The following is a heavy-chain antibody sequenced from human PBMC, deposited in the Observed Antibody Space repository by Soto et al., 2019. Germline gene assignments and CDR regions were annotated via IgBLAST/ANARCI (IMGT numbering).Heavy chain of an antibody. CDR2: IHYSGST. Sequence: SETQSLTCTVSGGSISSGDYYWIWIRQPPGKGLEWIGYIHYSGSTYYNPSLKSRATISVDTSKNQFSLKLSSVTAADTAVYYCAHYISGRAFDIWGQGTMGTVS. CDR3: AHYISGRAFDI. J-gene: IGHJ3*02. V-gene: IGHV4-30-4*01. CDR1: GGSISSGDYY. D-gene: IGHD6-19*01.